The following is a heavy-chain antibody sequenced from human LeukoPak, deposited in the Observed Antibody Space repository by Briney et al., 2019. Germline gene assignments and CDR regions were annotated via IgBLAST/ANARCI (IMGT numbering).Heavy chain of an antibody. J-gene: IGHJ4*02. CDR2: INPNSGDT. CDR3: ARNDYYDSRTNSDY. CDR1: GYTFTGYY. D-gene: IGHD3-22*01. V-gene: IGHV1-2*02. Sequence: ASVKVSCKASGYTFTGYYMHWVRQAPGQGLEWMGWINPNSGDTNYAQKFQGRVTKTRDTSISTAYMELSRLTSDDTAVYYCARNDYYDSRTNSDYWGQGTLVTVSS.